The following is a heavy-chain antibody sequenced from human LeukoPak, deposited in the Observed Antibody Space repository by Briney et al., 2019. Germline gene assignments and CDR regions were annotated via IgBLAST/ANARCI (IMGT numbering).Heavy chain of an antibody. J-gene: IGHJ4*02. D-gene: IGHD4-17*01. CDR2: ISYDGSNK. CDR3: ARFYGDSCFDY. CDR1: GFTFSSYG. V-gene: IGHV3-30*03. Sequence: GGSLRLSCAASGFTFSSYGMHWVRQAPGKGLEWVAVISYDGSNKYYADSVKGRFTISRDNSKNTLYLQMNSLRAEDTAVYYCARFYGDSCFDYWGQGTLVTVSS.